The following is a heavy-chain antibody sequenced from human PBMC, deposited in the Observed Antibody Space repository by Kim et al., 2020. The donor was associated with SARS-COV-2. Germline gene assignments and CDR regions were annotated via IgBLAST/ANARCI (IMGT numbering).Heavy chain of an antibody. V-gene: IGHV4-34*01. J-gene: IGHJ4*02. Sequence: HNTPSLKSRVTLSVDTSKNQFSLKVSSVTAADTAVYYCAREEWELLFDYWGQGTLVTVSS. D-gene: IGHD1-26*01. CDR3: AREEWELLFDY.